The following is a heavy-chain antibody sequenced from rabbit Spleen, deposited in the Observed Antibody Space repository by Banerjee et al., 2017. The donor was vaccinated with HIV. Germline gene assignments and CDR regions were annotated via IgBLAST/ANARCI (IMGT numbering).Heavy chain of an antibody. D-gene: IGHD1-1*01. V-gene: IGHV1S45*01. CDR1: GVSLNDKDV. CDR2: IDTGISGFT. J-gene: IGHJ6*01. CDR3: ARDTSSSFSSYGMDL. Sequence: QEQLEESGGGLVKPEGSLTLTCKASGVSLNDKDVMCWVRQAPGKGPEWIACIDTGISGFTYFATWAKGRFTCSKTSSTTVTLQMTRLTAADTATYFCARDTSSSFSSYGMDLWGPGTLVTVS.